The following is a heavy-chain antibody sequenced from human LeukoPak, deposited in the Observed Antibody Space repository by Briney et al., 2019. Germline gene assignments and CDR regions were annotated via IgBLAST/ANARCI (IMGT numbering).Heavy chain of an antibody. CDR2: MNPNSGNT. V-gene: IGHV1-8*01. D-gene: IGHD3-22*01. Sequence: GASVKVSCKASGYTFTSYDINWVRQATGQGLEWMGWMNPNSGNTSYAQKFQGRVTMTRDMSTSTVCMELSSLRSEDTAVYYCARVIQAYDSSGYPDYWGQGTLVTVSS. J-gene: IGHJ4*02. CDR1: GYTFTSYD. CDR3: ARVIQAYDSSGYPDY.